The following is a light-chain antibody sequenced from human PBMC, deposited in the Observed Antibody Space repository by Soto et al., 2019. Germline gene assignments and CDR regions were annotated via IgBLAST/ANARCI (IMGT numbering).Light chain of an antibody. CDR3: HQANTFALT. CDR1: QGINSW. V-gene: IGKV1-12*01. CDR2: SAS. J-gene: IGKJ4*01. Sequence: DIQMTQSPSSVSASVGDRVTITCRASQGINSWLAWYQQKSGKAPKLLIYSASSLVSGVPSRFSGSGSGTEFTLTISSLQPEDFATYYCHQANTFALTFGGGTKVDIK.